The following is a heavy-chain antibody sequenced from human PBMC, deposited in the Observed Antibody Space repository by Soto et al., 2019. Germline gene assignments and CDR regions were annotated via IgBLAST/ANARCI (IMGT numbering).Heavy chain of an antibody. Sequence: QVQLVQSGAEVKKPGASVKVSCKASGYTFTSYGISWVRQAPGQGLEWMGWISAYNGNTNYAQKLQGRVTMTTDTFTSTAYMELRSLRSDDTAVYYCARVTRGYCSSTSCLSDAFDIWGQGTMVTVSS. CDR1: GYTFTSYG. CDR2: ISAYNGNT. J-gene: IGHJ3*02. D-gene: IGHD2-2*01. V-gene: IGHV1-18*01. CDR3: ARVTRGYCSSTSCLSDAFDI.